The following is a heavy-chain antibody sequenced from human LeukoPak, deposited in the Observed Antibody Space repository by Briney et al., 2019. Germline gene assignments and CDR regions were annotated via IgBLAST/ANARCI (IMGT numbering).Heavy chain of an antibody. J-gene: IGHJ4*02. CDR2: INWGGDTS. D-gene: IGHD4-17*01. Sequence: SGGSLRLSCAASGFAFDDYAMHWVRQAPGKCLRWISSINWGGDTSSCSESVEGRLTVSRDNTEGSLYLHMDSLRSEDTALYYCAKDRQSGDYGGGDFFDSWGQGALVTVSS. V-gene: IGHV3-43D*03. CDR3: AKDRQSGDYGGGDFFDS. CDR1: GFAFDDYA.